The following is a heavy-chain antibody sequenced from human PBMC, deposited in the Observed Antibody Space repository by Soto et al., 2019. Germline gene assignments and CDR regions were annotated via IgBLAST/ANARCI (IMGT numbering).Heavy chain of an antibody. D-gene: IGHD2-2*02. J-gene: IGHJ6*02. CDR2: IYYSGST. CDR1: GGSISSGGYY. CDR3: ARGGFVVVPAAIPGYYYGMDV. Sequence: SETLSLTCTVSGGSISSGGYYWSWIRQHPGKGLEWTGYIYYSGSTYYNPSLKSRVTISVDTSKNQFSLKLSSVTAADTAVYYCARGGFVVVPAAIPGYYYGMDVWGQGTTVTVSS. V-gene: IGHV4-31*03.